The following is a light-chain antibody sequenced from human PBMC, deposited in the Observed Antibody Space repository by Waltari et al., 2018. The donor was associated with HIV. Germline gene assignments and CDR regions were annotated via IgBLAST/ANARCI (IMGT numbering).Light chain of an antibody. J-gene: IGLJ2*01. CDR1: SHYIGIYD. CDR3: STWDYSLNAHI. Sequence: QSALTQEASVSGTVGQKGTLSCTGNSHYIGIYDLAWYQQISHGSPKTVMFGNSRPSGIPDRFSASKSGTTVSLTISGLQPEDEADYFCSTWDYSLNAHIFGGGTKLCVL. CDR2: GNS. V-gene: IGLV1-44*01.